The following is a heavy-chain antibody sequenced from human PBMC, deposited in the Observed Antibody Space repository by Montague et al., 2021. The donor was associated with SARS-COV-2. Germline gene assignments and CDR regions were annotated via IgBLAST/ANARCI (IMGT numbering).Heavy chain of an antibody. J-gene: IGHJ4*02. D-gene: IGHD3-9*01. Sequence: SETLSLTCTVSGGSISSSDSYWGWIRQPPGKGLEWIGNIYYGGTTYYNPSLKSRITMAVDTSKNQFSLNLISVTAADTATYYCARGVYNRVIFVVSPRYYFDYWGQGNMVAVSA. CDR3: ARGVYNRVIFVVSPRYYFDY. CDR1: GGSISSSDSY. V-gene: IGHV4-39*07. CDR2: IYYGGTT.